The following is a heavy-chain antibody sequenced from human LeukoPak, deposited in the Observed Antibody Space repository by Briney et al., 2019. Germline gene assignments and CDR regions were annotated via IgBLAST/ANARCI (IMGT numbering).Heavy chain of an antibody. D-gene: IGHD6-13*01. V-gene: IGHV4-59*01. J-gene: IGHJ4*02. CDR1: GGFISSYY. CDR2: IYYSGSA. Sequence: SETLSLTCTVSGGFISSYYWSWIRQPPGKGLEWIGYIYYSGSANYNPSLKSRVTISIHTSKNQFSLKLSSVTAADTAVYYCARVKQLVYSYYFDYWGQGTLVTVSS. CDR3: ARVKQLVYSYYFDY.